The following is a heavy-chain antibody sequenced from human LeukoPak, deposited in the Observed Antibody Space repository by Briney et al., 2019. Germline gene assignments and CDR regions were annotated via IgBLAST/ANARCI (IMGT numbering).Heavy chain of an antibody. CDR1: GYSFTNDW. V-gene: IGHV5-51*01. CDR3: ARHASNTYAPFDY. CDR2: IYPGGSDT. J-gene: IGHJ4*02. Sequence: GESLKISCKGSGYSFTNDWNGWGRQMPGEGLDLVGIIYPGGSDTKYSPSFQGLVTISADKSIATAYLQWSSLKVSDTAMYYCARHASNTYAPFDYWGQGALVTVSS. D-gene: IGHD2-2*02.